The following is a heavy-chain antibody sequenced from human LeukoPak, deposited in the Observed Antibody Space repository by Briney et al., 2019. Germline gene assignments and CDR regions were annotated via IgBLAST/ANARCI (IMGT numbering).Heavy chain of an antibody. CDR2: IYYSGST. D-gene: IGHD3-22*01. CDR1: GGFVSSGSYY. CDR3: AREANDSSGDYYLQDY. Sequence: SETLSLTCTVSGGFVSSGSYYWSWIRQPPGKGLEWIGYIYYSGSTNYNPSLKSRVTISVDTSKNQFSLKLSSVTAADTAVYYCAREANDSSGDYYLQDYWGQGTLVTVSS. V-gene: IGHV4-61*01. J-gene: IGHJ4*02.